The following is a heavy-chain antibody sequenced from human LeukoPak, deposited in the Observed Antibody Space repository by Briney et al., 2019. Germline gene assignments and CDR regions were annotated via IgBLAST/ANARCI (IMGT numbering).Heavy chain of an antibody. CDR1: GGSISSYY. CDR2: IYYSGST. V-gene: IGHV4-59*01. CDR3: ARITGGYSSSL. J-gene: IGHJ4*02. D-gene: IGHD6-6*01. Sequence: WETLSLTCTVSGGSISSYYWSWIRRPPGKGLEWIGYIYYSGSTNYNPSLKSRVTISVDTSKNQFSLRLSSVTAADTAVYYCARITGGYSSSLWGQGTLVTVSS.